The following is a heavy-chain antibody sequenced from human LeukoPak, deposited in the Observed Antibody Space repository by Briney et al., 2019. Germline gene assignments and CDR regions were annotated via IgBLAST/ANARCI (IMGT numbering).Heavy chain of an antibody. CDR1: GFSFSDYR. V-gene: IGHV3-48*04. CDR3: ARDPGRCTSSSCYPDY. D-gene: IGHD2-2*01. Sequence: GGSLRLSCVGSGFSFSDYRMNWVRQAPGRGLEWLSFISGSGNTIRYADFVRGRLTISRDNAKNSLYLQMNGLRAEDTAVYYCARDPGRCTSSSCYPDYWGQGTLVTVSS. CDR2: ISGSGNTI. J-gene: IGHJ4*02.